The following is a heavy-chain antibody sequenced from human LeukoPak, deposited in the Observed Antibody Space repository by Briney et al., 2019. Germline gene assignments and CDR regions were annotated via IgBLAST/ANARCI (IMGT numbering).Heavy chain of an antibody. V-gene: IGHV3-23*01. CDR1: GFTFSSYA. Sequence: PGGSLRLSCAASGFTFSSYAMSWVRQAPGKGLEWVSAISGSGGSTYYADSVKGRFTISRDNSKNTLYLQMNSLRAEDTAVYYCAKGEGYFGWLPPYFDYWGQGTLVTVSS. CDR3: AKGEGYFGWLPPYFDY. D-gene: IGHD3-9*01. J-gene: IGHJ4*02. CDR2: ISGSGGST.